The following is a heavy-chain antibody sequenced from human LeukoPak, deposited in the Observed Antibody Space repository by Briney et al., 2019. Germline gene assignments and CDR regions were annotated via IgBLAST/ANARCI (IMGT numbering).Heavy chain of an antibody. CDR2: INHSGST. CDR3: ARMVGEYYYDSSGYHDY. Sequence: SETLSLTCAVYGGSFSGYYWSWIRQPPGKGLEWTGEINHSGSTNYNPSLKSRVTISVDTSKNQFSLKLSSVTAADTAVYYCARMVGEYYYDSSGYHDYWGQGTLVTVSS. D-gene: IGHD3-22*01. V-gene: IGHV4-34*01. J-gene: IGHJ4*02. CDR1: GGSFSGYY.